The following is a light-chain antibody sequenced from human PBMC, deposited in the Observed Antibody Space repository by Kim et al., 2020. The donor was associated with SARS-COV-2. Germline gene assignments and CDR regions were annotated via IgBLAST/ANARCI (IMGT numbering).Light chain of an antibody. CDR1: NIGSNY. Sequence: ASGRTARVPCGGDNIGSNYVLCYQQKPGQAPMFVTFSKIDLPSGIPERISGSNSGNTATLTISRVEAGDEADYYCQVWDSDSDHRVFGGGTQLTVL. V-gene: IGLV3-21*04. CDR2: SKI. J-gene: IGLJ3*02. CDR3: QVWDSDSDHRV.